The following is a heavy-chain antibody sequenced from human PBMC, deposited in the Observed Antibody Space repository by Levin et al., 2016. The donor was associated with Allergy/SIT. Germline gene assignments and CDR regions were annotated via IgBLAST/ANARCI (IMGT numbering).Heavy chain of an antibody. CDR2: IKEDGGEE. J-gene: IGHJ4*02. V-gene: IGHV3-7*01. CDR3: ARDESSSWIDY. Sequence: GGSLRLSCEASGSTFSSYWMSWVRQAPGKGLEWVANIKEDGGEEHYADSVKGRLTISRDNAKNSLYLQMNSLRAEDTAVYYCARDESSSWIDYWGQGTLVTVSS. D-gene: IGHD6-13*01. CDR1: GSTFSSYW.